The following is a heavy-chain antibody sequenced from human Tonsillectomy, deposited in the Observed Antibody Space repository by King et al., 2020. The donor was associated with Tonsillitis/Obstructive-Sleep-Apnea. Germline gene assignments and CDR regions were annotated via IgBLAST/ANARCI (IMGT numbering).Heavy chain of an antibody. V-gene: IGHV1-46*01. CDR1: GYTFSSYY. CDR2: INPSGGST. Sequence: QLVQSGAEVRKPGASVTVSCKASGYTFSSYYIHWVRQAPGQGLEWMGIINPSGGSTSYAQKFQGRVTMTRDKSTSTLCMELSSLRSEDTAVYYCAREPKRSDVLRFLEWLGGGFDYWGQGTLVTVSS. CDR3: AREPKRSDVLRFLEWLGGGFDY. D-gene: IGHD3-3*01. J-gene: IGHJ4*02.